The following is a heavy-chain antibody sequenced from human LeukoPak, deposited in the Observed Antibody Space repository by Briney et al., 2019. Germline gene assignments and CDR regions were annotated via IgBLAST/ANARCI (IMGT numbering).Heavy chain of an antibody. CDR1: GYTFTSYA. J-gene: IGHJ4*02. Sequence: GASVKVSCKASGYTFTSYAMHWVRQAPGQRLEWMGWINAGNGNTKYSQKFQGRVTITADESTSTAYMELSSLRSEDTAVYYCARAFRYYYDSSGYFPLDYWGQGTLVTVSS. D-gene: IGHD3-22*01. V-gene: IGHV1-3*01. CDR2: INAGNGNT. CDR3: ARAFRYYYDSSGYFPLDY.